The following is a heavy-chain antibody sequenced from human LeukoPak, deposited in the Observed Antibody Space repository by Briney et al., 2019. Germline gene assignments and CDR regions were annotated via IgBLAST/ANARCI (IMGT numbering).Heavy chain of an antibody. D-gene: IGHD3-22*01. CDR1: GGSISSYY. V-gene: IGHV4-59*12. J-gene: IGHJ4*02. CDR3: ARVRLYYYDSSGYTFDY. CDR2: IYYSGST. Sequence: SETLSLTCTVSGGSISSYYWSWIRQPPGKGLEWIGYIYYSGSTNYNPSLKSRVTMSVDTSKNQFSLKLSSVTAADTAVYYCARVRLYYYDSSGYTFDYWGQGTLVTVSS.